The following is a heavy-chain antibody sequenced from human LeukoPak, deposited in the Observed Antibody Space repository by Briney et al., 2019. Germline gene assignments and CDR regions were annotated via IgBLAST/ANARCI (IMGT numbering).Heavy chain of an antibody. D-gene: IGHD2-21*02. V-gene: IGHV3-30*02. CDR2: IRYDGSDK. CDR1: GFTFSGSG. Sequence: GGSLRLSCAASGFTFSGSGMHWVRQAPGKGLEWVAFIRYDGSDKHYADPVKGRFTISRDNSKNTLYLQMNSLRAEDTAVYYCAKDVLIGCGGDCYAFDYGGQGTLVTVSA. CDR3: AKDVLIGCGGDCYAFDY. J-gene: IGHJ4*02.